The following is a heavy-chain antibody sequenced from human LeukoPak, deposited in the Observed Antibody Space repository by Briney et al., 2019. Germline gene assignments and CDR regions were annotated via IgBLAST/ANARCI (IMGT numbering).Heavy chain of an antibody. CDR1: GYTFTDYY. V-gene: IGHV1-2*02. CDR3: ARGGPHHGFDI. J-gene: IGHJ3*02. CDR2: IVTNNGGT. Sequence: ASVKVSCKASGYTFTDYYMHWVRQAPGEGLEWMGWIVTNNGGTNYAQNFKGRVTMTRDTSVSTAYVEVSDLKSDDTAVYYCARGGPHHGFDIWAQGTMVTVSS.